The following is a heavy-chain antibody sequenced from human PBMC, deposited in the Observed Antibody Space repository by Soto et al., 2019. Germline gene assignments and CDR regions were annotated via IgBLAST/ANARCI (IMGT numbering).Heavy chain of an antibody. J-gene: IGHJ5*01. V-gene: IGHV4-34*01. CDR2: INHSGST. Sequence: GQGLEWLGEINHSGSTNYNPSLKSRVTISVDTSKNQFSLKLSSVTAADTAVYYCARGGGIFFFSSRRRHTRCSLGLGITAEPLLRSRHS. CDR3: ARGGGIFFFSSRRRHTRCSLGLGITAEPLLRSRHS. D-gene: IGHD3-10*02.